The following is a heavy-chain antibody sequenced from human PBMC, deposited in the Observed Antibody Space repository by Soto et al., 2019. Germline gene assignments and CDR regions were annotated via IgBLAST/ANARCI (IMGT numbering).Heavy chain of an antibody. CDR3: ARVAAAATGGFDY. CDR1: GGTFSSYA. V-gene: IGHV1-69*13. D-gene: IGHD6-13*01. Sequence: GASVKVSCKASGGTFSSYAISWVREAPGQGLGWMGGIIPIFGTANYAQKFQGRVTITADESTSTAYMELSGLRSEDTAVYYCARVAAAATGGFDYWGQGTLVTVSS. J-gene: IGHJ4*02. CDR2: IIPIFGTA.